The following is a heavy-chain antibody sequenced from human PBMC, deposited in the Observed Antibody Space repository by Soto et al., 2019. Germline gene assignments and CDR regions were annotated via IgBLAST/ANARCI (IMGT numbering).Heavy chain of an antibody. CDR3: ARVLGYCSGGSCYYKYNWFDP. CDR2: MNPNSGNT. Sequence: EASVKVSCKASGYTFTSYDINWVRQATGQGLEWMGWMNPNSGNTGYAQKFQGRVTMTRNTSISTAYMELSSLRSEDTAVYYCARVLGYCSGGSCYYKYNWFDPWGQGTLVTVSS. V-gene: IGHV1-8*01. J-gene: IGHJ5*02. CDR1: GYTFTSYD. D-gene: IGHD2-15*01.